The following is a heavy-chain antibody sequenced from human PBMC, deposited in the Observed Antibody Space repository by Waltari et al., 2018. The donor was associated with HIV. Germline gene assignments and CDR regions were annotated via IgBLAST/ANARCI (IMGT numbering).Heavy chain of an antibody. CDR3: ATEKTYASGTYFDY. Sequence: EGQLVESGGDVVKPGGCLRLACEGSGFSVVTEWMTWVRQGTGKGLEWVAHKRSRADGGTTDYAAVLKGRFTVSRDDSNSTLYLQMNSLKTGDICVYYCATEKTYASGTYFDYWGQGTLVTVSS. D-gene: IGHD3-10*01. V-gene: IGHV3-15*01. J-gene: IGHJ4*02. CDR2: KRSRADGGTT. CDR1: GFSVVTEW.